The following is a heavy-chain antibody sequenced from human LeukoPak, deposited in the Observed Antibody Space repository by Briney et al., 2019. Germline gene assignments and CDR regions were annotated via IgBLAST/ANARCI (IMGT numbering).Heavy chain of an antibody. CDR3: ARGGGYYAIDY. CDR2: LYSDDTT. D-gene: IGHD1-26*01. Sequence: PGGSLRLSCAASGFIVNSNYMNWVRQAPGKGLEWVSVLYSDDTTYYADSVKGRFTISRDNSKNTLYLQMNNLRAEDTAVYYCARGGGYYAIDYWGQGTLVTVPS. V-gene: IGHV3-53*01. CDR1: GFIVNSNY. J-gene: IGHJ4*02.